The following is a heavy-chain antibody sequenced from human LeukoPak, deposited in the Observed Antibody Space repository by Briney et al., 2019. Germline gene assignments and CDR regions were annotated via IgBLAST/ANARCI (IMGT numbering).Heavy chain of an antibody. J-gene: IGHJ4*02. Sequence: SETLSLTCAVYGGSFSGYYWSWIRQPPGKGLEWIGEIDHSGSTNYNPSLKSRVTISVDTSKNQFYLKLSSVTAADTAVYFCARSAEAEYYYDSSGLWEYWGQGTLVTVSS. CDR1: GGSFSGYY. V-gene: IGHV4-34*01. CDR2: IDHSGST. CDR3: ARSAEAEYYYDSSGLWEY. D-gene: IGHD3-22*01.